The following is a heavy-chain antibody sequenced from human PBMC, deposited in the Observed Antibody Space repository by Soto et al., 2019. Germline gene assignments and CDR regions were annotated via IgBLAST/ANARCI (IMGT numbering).Heavy chain of an antibody. J-gene: IGHJ3*02. D-gene: IGHD5-12*01. CDR1: GGSISSSSYY. V-gene: IGHV4-39*01. CDR2: IDFSGSI. Sequence: SETLSLTCTVSGGSISSSSYYWGWIRQPPGKGLEWIGSIDFSGSIYYNSSLQSRVTISVDRSKNQFSVSLSSATAADTAVYYCARPRSGLRHDDFDIWGQGTMVTVSS. CDR3: ARPRSGLRHDDFDI.